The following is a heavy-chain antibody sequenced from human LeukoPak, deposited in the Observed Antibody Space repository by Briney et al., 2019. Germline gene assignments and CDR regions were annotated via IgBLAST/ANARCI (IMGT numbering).Heavy chain of an antibody. CDR2: IKSDGSST. CDR1: GFTFSSYW. J-gene: IGHJ3*02. D-gene: IGHD6-13*01. Sequence: GGSLRLSCAASGFTFSSYWMHWVRQAPGKGLVWVSSIKSDGSSTSYADSVKGRFTISRDNSKNTLYLQMNSLRAEDTAVYYCAKDQSAAGRGSGAFDIWGQGTMVTVSS. V-gene: IGHV3-74*01. CDR3: AKDQSAAGRGSGAFDI.